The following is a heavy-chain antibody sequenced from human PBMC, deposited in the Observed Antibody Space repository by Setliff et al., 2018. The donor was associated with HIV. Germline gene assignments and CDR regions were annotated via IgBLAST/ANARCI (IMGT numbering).Heavy chain of an antibody. CDR3: ARDHPGIAY. Sequence: ASVKVSCKASGYTFTSYCMHWVRQAPGQGLEWMGIINPRGGSTNYAQKFQGRVTMTRDTSTSTVYMELSSLRSEDTAVYYCARDHPGIAYWGQGTMVTVSS. V-gene: IGHV1-46*01. CDR2: INPRGGST. J-gene: IGHJ4*02. CDR1: GYTFTSYC.